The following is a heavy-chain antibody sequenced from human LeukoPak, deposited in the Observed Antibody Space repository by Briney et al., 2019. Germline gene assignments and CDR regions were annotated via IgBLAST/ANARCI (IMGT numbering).Heavy chain of an antibody. CDR2: VKSKSDGGTI. CDR1: GFTFSNVW. Sequence: AGGSLRLSCAASGFTFSNVWMSWVRQAPGKGLEWLGRVKSKSDGGTIDYAAPVKGRFIVSRDDSKATVYLQMNSLKTDDTAVYYCISLSFLWGRGTLVTVSS. J-gene: IGHJ4*02. V-gene: IGHV3-15*01. D-gene: IGHD2-21*01. CDR3: ISLSFL.